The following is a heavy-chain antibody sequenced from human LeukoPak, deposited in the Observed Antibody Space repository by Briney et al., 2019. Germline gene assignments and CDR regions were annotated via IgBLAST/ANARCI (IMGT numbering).Heavy chain of an antibody. J-gene: IGHJ5*02. V-gene: IGHV4-34*01. CDR2: INHSGST. CDR3: ARDLPRRLTMVRGVKVLGWFDP. CDR1: GGSFSGYY. D-gene: IGHD3-10*01. Sequence: SETLSLTCAVYGGSFSGYYWSWIRQPPGKGLEWSGEINHSGSTNYNPSLKSRVSISVDTSKNQFSLKLSSVTAADTAVYYCARDLPRRLTMVRGVKVLGWFDPWGQGTLVTVSS.